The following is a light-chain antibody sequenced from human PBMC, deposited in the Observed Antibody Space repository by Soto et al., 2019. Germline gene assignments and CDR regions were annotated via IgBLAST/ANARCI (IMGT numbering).Light chain of an antibody. CDR3: QSYDDSLSVHYV. CDR2: GNT. J-gene: IGLJ1*01. Sequence: VLTQPPSVSGAPGQRVTVSCTGSSSNIGSTYDVQWYQQLPGTAPKLLIHGNTDRPSGVPDRFSGSKSGTSASLAITGLQADDEADYYCQSYDDSLSVHYVFGTGTKVTVL. CDR1: SSNIGSTYD. V-gene: IGLV1-40*01.